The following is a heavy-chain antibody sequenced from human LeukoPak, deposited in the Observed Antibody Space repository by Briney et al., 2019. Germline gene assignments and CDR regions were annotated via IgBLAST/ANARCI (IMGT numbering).Heavy chain of an antibody. CDR2: ISISGGST. V-gene: IGHV3-23*01. D-gene: IGHD4-17*01. J-gene: IGHJ4*02. Sequence: GGSLRLSCAASGFTFSSHAMSWVRQAPGKGLEWVSAISISGGSTYYADSVKGRFTISRDNSKYTLYLQMNSLRPEDTAVYYCANEIRPNDHWGQGTLVTVSS. CDR3: ANEIRPNDH. CDR1: GFTFSSHA.